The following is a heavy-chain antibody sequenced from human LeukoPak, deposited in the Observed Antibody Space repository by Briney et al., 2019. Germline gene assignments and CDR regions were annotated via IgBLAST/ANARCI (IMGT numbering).Heavy chain of an antibody. CDR3: ARDRYHAVTTVGWFDP. D-gene: IGHD4-17*01. CDR1: GGSISSYY. Sequence: PSETLSLTCTVSGGSISSYYWSWIRQPAGKGLEWIGRIYTSGSTNYNPSLKSRVTMSVDTSKNQFSLKLSSVTAADTAVYYCARDRYHAVTTVGWFDPWGQGTLVTVSS. V-gene: IGHV4-4*07. J-gene: IGHJ5*02. CDR2: IYTSGST.